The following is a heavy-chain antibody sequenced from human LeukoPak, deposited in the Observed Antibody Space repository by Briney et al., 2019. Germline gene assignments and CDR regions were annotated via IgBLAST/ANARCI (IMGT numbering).Heavy chain of an antibody. Sequence: GGSLRLSCAASGFTFSSYAMKWVRQAPGKGLEWVSAISGSTTSTNYADSVKGRFTISRDNSKNTLYLQMNGLRAEDTAIYYCAKGSAQWELYDYWGQGTLVTVSS. CDR2: ISGSTTST. CDR1: GFTFSSYA. D-gene: IGHD4-23*01. V-gene: IGHV3-23*01. CDR3: AKGSAQWELYDY. J-gene: IGHJ4*02.